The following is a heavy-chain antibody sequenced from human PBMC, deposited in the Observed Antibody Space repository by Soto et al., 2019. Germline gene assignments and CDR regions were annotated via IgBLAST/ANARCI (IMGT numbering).Heavy chain of an antibody. Sequence: RGESLKISCKGSGYSFTSYWISWVRQMPGKGLEWMGRIDPSDSYTNYSPSFQGHVTVSADKSISTAYLQWSSLKASDTAMYYCARHLGSSGWPRLWGQGTLVTVSS. CDR1: GYSFTSYW. CDR3: ARHLGSSGWPRL. CDR2: IDPSDSYT. V-gene: IGHV5-10-1*01. D-gene: IGHD6-19*01. J-gene: IGHJ4*02.